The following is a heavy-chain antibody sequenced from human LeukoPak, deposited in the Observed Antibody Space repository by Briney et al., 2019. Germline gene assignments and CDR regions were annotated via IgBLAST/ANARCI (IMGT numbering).Heavy chain of an antibody. CDR1: GFTFSDYY. J-gene: IGHJ3*02. CDR3: AKGIGLANDAFDI. V-gene: IGHV3-11*01. D-gene: IGHD2-21*01. CDR2: ISSSGSTI. Sequence: GGSLRLSCAASGFTFSDYYMSWIRQAPGKGLEWVSYISSSGSTIYYADSVKGRFTISRDNSKNTLYLQMTSLRAEDTAVYYCAKGIGLANDAFDIWGQGTMVTVSS.